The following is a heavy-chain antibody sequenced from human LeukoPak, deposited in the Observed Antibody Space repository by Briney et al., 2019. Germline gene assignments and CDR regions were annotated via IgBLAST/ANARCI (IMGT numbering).Heavy chain of an antibody. CDR2: INHSGST. CDR3: ARRRTNSNYFWFDP. D-gene: IGHD4-11*01. CDR1: GGSFSGYY. V-gene: IGHV4-34*01. J-gene: IGHJ5*02. Sequence: SETLSLTCAVYGGSFSGYYWSWIRQPPGKGLEWIGEINHSGSTNYNPSLKSRVTISVDTSKNQFSLKLTSVTAAYTAVYYCARRRTNSNYFWFDPWGQGTLVTVSS.